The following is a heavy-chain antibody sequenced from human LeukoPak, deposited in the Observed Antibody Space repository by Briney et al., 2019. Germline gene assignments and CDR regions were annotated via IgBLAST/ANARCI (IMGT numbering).Heavy chain of an antibody. V-gene: IGHV1-2*02. D-gene: IGHD3-22*01. CDR3: ARAASPVVTMIVVVITRPPDY. CDR1: GYTFTDYD. CDR2: INPNSGGT. J-gene: IGHJ4*02. Sequence: GASVKVSCKASGYTFTDYDMHWGRRAAGQGLEWMGWINPNSGGTNYAQKFQGRDTMTRDTSISTAYMELSRLRSDDTAVYYCARAASPVVTMIVVVITRPPDYWGQGTLVTVSS.